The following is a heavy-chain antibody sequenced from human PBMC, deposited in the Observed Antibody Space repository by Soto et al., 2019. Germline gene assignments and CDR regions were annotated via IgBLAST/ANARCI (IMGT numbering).Heavy chain of an antibody. J-gene: IGHJ4*02. Sequence: EVQLVESGGGLVKPGGSLRLSCAASGFTFSNAWMNWVRQAPGKGQEWVGRIKSKTDGGTTDYAAPVKGRFTISRDDSKNTLYLQMNSLKTEDPAVYYCTTENPWDHQEGDYWGQGTLVTVSS. CDR1: GFTFSNAW. CDR2: IKSKTDGGTT. D-gene: IGHD1-26*01. CDR3: TTENPWDHQEGDY. V-gene: IGHV3-15*07.